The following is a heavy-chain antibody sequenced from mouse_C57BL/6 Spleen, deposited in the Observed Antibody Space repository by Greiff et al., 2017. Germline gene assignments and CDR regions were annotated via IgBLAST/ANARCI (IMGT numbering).Heavy chain of an antibody. J-gene: IGHJ1*03. CDR2: IYPGDGAT. Sequence: VQLQESGPELVKPGASVKISCKASGYAFSSSWLNWVKQRPGKGLEWIGRIYPGDGATNYNGKFKGKATMTADKSSSTAYMQLSSLTSEDPAVYCCARVSGSSGLGYFDVWGTGTTVTVAS. CDR1: GYAFSSSW. V-gene: IGHV1-82*01. CDR3: ARVSGSSGLGYFDV. D-gene: IGHD1-1*01.